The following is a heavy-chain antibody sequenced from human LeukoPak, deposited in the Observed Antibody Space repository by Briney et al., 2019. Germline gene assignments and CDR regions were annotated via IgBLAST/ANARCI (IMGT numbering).Heavy chain of an antibody. CDR3: ARGFRYCSSTSCYLYYFDY. CDR1: GGSISSYY. D-gene: IGHD2-2*01. CDR2: IYTSGST. Sequence: PSETLSLTCTVSGGSISSYYWSWIRQPAGKGLEWIGRIYTSGSTNYNPSLKSRVTMSVDTSKNQFSLKLSSVTAADTAVYYCARGFRYCSSTSCYLYYFDYWGQGTLVTVSS. J-gene: IGHJ4*02. V-gene: IGHV4-4*07.